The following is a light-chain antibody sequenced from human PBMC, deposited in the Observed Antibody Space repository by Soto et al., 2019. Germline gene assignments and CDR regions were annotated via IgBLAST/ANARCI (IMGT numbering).Light chain of an antibody. CDR1: QDIGNY. Sequence: QSPSSLSASVGDRVTVTCRASQDIGNYLCWYQQRLGKAPKLLIYDASYLEAGVPSRFSGSGSGTDFTFTISSLQPEDFATYYCQQHDSLPLTFGGGTKVDIK. V-gene: IGKV1-33*01. J-gene: IGKJ4*01. CDR3: QQHDSLPLT. CDR2: DAS.